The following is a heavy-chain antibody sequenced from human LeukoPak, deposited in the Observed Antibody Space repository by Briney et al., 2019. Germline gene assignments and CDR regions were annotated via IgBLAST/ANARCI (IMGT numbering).Heavy chain of an antibody. Sequence: SETLSLTCTVSGGSISSGSYYWSWIRQPAGKGLEWIGRIYTSGSTNYNPSLKSRVTISVDTSKNQFSLKLTSVTAADTAVYYCARGGTGHSSSGFEYWGQGTLVTVSS. CDR2: IYTSGST. J-gene: IGHJ4*02. D-gene: IGHD6-6*01. CDR3: ARGGTGHSSSGFEY. CDR1: GGSISSGSYY. V-gene: IGHV4-61*02.